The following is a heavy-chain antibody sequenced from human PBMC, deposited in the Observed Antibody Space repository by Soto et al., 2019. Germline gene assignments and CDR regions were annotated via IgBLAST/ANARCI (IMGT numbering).Heavy chain of an antibody. D-gene: IGHD3-10*01. V-gene: IGHV1-69*18. Sequence: QVHLVQSGAEVKKPGSSVKVSCKASGGTFNKYVVVWVRQAPGQGLEWMGKVIPMFGAPDYAQKFQGRVTLTADVFTNTVYLEVSGLRPDDTAVYFCARDESGSGVNNDYYDAMDVWGQGTTVTVSS. J-gene: IGHJ6*02. CDR1: GGTFNKYV. CDR2: VIPMFGAP. CDR3: ARDESGSGVNNDYYDAMDV.